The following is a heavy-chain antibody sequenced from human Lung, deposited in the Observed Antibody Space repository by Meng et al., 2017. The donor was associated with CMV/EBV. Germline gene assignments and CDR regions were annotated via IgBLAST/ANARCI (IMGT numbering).Heavy chain of an antibody. D-gene: IGHD4-17*01. CDR3: ARLDDYGDTSKFDV. Sequence: SXXVSXXTFGYTFTGYYIHWVRQARGPGLEWMGWINPNSSDTTYAQNFQGRVTMTRDTSITTAYMELSRLRSDDTAVYYCARLDDYGDTSKFDVWGQGTTVTVSS. CDR2: INPNSSDT. CDR1: GYTFTGYY. J-gene: IGHJ6*02. V-gene: IGHV1-2*02.